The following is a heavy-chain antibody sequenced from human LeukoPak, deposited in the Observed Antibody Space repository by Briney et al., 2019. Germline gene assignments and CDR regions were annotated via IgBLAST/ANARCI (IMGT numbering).Heavy chain of an antibody. CDR2: ISISSSYI. CDR1: GFTFSSYS. Sequence: GGSLRLSCAASGFTFSSYSMNWVRQAPGKGLEWVSSISISSSYIYYADSVKGRFTISRDNAKNSLYLQMNSLRAEDTAVYYCARDGYYYDSSGYYYFDYWGQGTLVTVSS. J-gene: IGHJ4*02. V-gene: IGHV3-21*01. D-gene: IGHD3-22*01. CDR3: ARDGYYYDSSGYYYFDY.